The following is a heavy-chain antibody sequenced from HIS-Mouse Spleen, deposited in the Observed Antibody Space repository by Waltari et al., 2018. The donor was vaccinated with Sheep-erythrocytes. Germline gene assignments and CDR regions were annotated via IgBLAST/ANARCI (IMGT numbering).Heavy chain of an antibody. CDR3: AKDISRNIVVVPAAVGDY. CDR1: GCTFDDYA. CDR2: ISWNSGSI. J-gene: IGHJ4*02. Sequence: EVQLVESGGGLVQPGRSLRLSCEAPGCTFDDYAIHLFGQAPGEGLEWVSGISWNSGSIGYAESVKGRFTISRDNAKNSLYLQMNSLRAEDTALYYCAKDISRNIVVVPAAVGDYWGQGTLVTVSS. D-gene: IGHD2-2*01. V-gene: IGHV3-9*01.